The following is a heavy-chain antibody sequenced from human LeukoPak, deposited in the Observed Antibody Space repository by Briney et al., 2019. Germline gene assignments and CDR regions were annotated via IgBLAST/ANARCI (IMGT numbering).Heavy chain of an antibody. Sequence: ASVKVSCKTSGYSFNSHHVHWVRQAPGQGLEWMGINFSHDGSTSNTQKFQGRVTMTRDTSTSTVYMELSSLRPEDTAVYYCARDLYGDYAKFDYWGQGTLVTVSS. CDR2: NFSHDGST. D-gene: IGHD4-17*01. V-gene: IGHV1-46*02. CDR3: ARDLYGDYAKFDY. J-gene: IGHJ4*02. CDR1: GYSFNSHH.